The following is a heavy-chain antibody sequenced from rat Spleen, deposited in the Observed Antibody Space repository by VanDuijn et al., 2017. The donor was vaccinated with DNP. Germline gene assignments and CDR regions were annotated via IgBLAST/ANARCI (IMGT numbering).Heavy chain of an antibody. V-gene: IGHV5-22*01. CDR1: GLTFSNYG. CDR3: ARSNTYYDGTYYYWYFDL. Sequence: EVQLVESDGGLVQPGRSLKLSCAASGLTFSNYGMHWIRQAPKKGLEWVASISYEGSSTYYGDSVKGRFTISRDNAKSTLYLQMNSLRSEDTATYYCARSNTYYDGTYYYWYFDLWGPGTMVTVSS. J-gene: IGHJ1*01. D-gene: IGHD1-12*02. CDR2: ISYEGSST.